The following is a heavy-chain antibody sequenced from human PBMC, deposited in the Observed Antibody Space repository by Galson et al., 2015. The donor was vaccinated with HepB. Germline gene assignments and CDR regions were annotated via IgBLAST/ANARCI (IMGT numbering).Heavy chain of an antibody. CDR1: GYTISKYA. V-gene: IGHV7-4-1*02. J-gene: IGHJ4*02. CDR2: INTNTGNP. Sequence: SCKASGYTISKYAINWVRQAPGQGLEWMGWINTNTGNPTCAQGFTGRFVFSLDTSVSTAYLQISTLKAEDTAVYYCARDYYDTSSDYWGQGTLVTVSS. CDR3: ARDYYDTSSDY. D-gene: IGHD3-22*01.